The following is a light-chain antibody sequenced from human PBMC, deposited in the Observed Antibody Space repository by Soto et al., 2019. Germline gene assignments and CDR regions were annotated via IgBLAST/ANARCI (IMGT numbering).Light chain of an antibody. J-gene: IGLJ2*01. CDR1: SSDVGYYNY. V-gene: IGLV2-14*01. Sequence: ALTQPASVSGSPGQSITISCTGTSSDVGYYNYVSWYQQNPGKAPKLMIYDVSNRPSGVSNRFSGSKSGNTASLTISGLQAEDEADYYCSSYTSSSTLVFGGGTKLTVL. CDR2: DVS. CDR3: SSYTSSSTLV.